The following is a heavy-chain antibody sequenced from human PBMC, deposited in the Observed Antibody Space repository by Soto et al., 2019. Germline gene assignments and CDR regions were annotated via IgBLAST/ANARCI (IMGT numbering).Heavy chain of an antibody. CDR1: GGSISSGDYY. CDR3: ARELMVYAMAPMRWFDP. Sequence: SETLSLTCTVSGGSISSGDYYWSWIRQPPGKGLEWIGYIYYSGSTYYNPSLKSRVTISVDTSKNQFPLKLSSVTAADTAVYYCARELMVYAMAPMRWFDPWGQGTLVTVSS. V-gene: IGHV4-30-4*01. CDR2: IYYSGST. J-gene: IGHJ5*02. D-gene: IGHD2-8*01.